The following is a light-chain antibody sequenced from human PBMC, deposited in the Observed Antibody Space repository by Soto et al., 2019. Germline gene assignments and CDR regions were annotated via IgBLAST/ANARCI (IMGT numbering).Light chain of an antibody. CDR3: QQYGSSPIT. V-gene: IGKV3-11*01. CDR1: QSVSSY. CDR2: DAS. Sequence: EIVLRQSPATLSLSPGERASLSCRASQSVSSYLAWYQQKPGQAPRLLIYDASNRATGIPARFGGSGSGTDFTLTISSLQSEDFAVYYCQQYGSSPITFGQGTRLEIK. J-gene: IGKJ5*01.